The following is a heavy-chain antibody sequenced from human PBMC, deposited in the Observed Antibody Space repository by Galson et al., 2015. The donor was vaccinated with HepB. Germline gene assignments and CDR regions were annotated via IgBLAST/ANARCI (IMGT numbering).Heavy chain of an antibody. J-gene: IGHJ6*02. CDR3: ARDRFSIAAAAYGMDV. CDR1: GYTFTSYA. CDR2: INAGNGNT. Sequence: SVKVSCKASGYTFTSYAMHWVRQAPGQRLEWMGWINAGNGNTKYSQKFQGRVTITRDTSASTAYMELSSLRSEDTAVYYCARDRFSIAAAAYGMDVWGQGTTVTVSS. V-gene: IGHV1-3*01. D-gene: IGHD6-13*01.